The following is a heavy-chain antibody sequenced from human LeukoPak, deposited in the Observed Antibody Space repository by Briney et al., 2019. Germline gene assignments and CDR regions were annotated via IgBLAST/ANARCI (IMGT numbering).Heavy chain of an antibody. J-gene: IGHJ4*02. D-gene: IGHD1-26*01. CDR1: GFTVSSNY. V-gene: IGHV3-66*01. CDR2: IYSGGST. CDR3: ARDGGGSYPTVDY. Sequence: AGGSLRLSCAASGFTVSSNYMSWVRQAPGKGLEWVSVIYSGGSTYYADSVKGRFTISRDNSKNTLYLQMNSLRAEDTAVYYCARDGGGSYPTVDYWGQGTLVTVSS.